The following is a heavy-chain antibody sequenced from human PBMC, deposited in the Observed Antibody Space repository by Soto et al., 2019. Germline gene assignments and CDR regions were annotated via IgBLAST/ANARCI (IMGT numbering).Heavy chain of an antibody. Sequence: QVQMVQSGAEVKKPGASVKVSCRASGYSFTSYDVNWVPQATGQGLEWMGWMNPNSGNTAFAQKFQGRVTMTRDTPISTAYMELSGLRSEDTAVYYCARYPYTSYCSDGSCSYDAFDIWGQGTVVTVSS. CDR2: MNPNSGNT. D-gene: IGHD2-15*01. V-gene: IGHV1-8*01. CDR3: ARYPYTSYCSDGSCSYDAFDI. J-gene: IGHJ3*02. CDR1: GYSFTSYD.